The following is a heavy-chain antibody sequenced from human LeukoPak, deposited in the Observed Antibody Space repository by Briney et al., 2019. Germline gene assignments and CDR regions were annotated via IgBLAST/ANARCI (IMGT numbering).Heavy chain of an antibody. V-gene: IGHV3-30*02. Sequence: PGGSLRLSCAASGFSFSTYGMHWVRQAPGKGLEWVAFIRYDGSNKYYADSVKGRFTISRDNSKNTLYLQMNSLRAEDTAVYYSAKVQGYTSGWYQGYYYYGMDVWGQGTTVTVSS. CDR3: AKVQGYTSGWYQGYYYYGMDV. CDR2: IRYDGSNK. D-gene: IGHD6-19*01. J-gene: IGHJ6*02. CDR1: GFSFSTYG.